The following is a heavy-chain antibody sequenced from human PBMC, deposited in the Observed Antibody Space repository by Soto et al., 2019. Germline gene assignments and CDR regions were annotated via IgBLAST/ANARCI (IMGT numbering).Heavy chain of an antibody. CDR1: GGSISSGDYY. J-gene: IGHJ5*02. CDR2: IYYSGST. D-gene: IGHD6-6*01. V-gene: IGHV4-30-4*01. CDR3: ARDSGYSSSSGWFDP. Sequence: SETLSLTCTVSGGSISSGDYYWSWTRQPPGKGLEWIGYIYYSGSTYYNPSLKSRVTISVDTSKNQFSLKLSSVTAADTAVYYCARDSGYSSSSGWFDPWGQGTLVTVSS.